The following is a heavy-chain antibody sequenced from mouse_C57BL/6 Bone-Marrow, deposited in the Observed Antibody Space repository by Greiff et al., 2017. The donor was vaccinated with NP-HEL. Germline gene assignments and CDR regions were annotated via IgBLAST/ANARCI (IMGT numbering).Heavy chain of an antibody. D-gene: IGHD2-3*01. V-gene: IGHV1-52*01. Sequence: VQLQQPGAELVRPGSSVKLSCKASGYTFTSYWMHWVKQRPIQGLEWIGNIDPSDSETHYNQKFKDKATLTVDKSSSTAYMQLSSLTSEDSAVYYCARSDGYHDAMDYWGQGTSVTVSS. CDR1: GYTFTSYW. CDR2: IDPSDSET. CDR3: ARSDGYHDAMDY. J-gene: IGHJ4*01.